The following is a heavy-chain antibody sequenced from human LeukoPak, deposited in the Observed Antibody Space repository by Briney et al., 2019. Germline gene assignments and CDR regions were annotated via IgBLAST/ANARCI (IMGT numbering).Heavy chain of an antibody. J-gene: IGHJ3*02. D-gene: IGHD4-17*01. Sequence: SQTLSLTCTVSGGSISSGSYYWSWIRQPAGKGLEWIGRIYTSGSTNYNPSLKSRVTISVDTSKNQFSLKLSSVTAADTAVYYCARGVLDYGDQRDAFDIWGQGTMVTVSS. V-gene: IGHV4-61*02. CDR1: GGSISSGSYY. CDR3: ARGVLDYGDQRDAFDI. CDR2: IYTSGST.